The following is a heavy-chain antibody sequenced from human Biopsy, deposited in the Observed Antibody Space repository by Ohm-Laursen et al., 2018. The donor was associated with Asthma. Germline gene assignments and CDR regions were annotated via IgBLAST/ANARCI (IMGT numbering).Heavy chain of an antibody. CDR3: AKELFPGWELRRGPDS. CDR2: ISYDGSYK. CDR1: GFTFTSYG. D-gene: IGHD1-26*01. J-gene: IGHJ4*02. V-gene: IGHV3-30*18. Sequence: SLRLSCAASGFTFTSYGMHWVRQAPGKGLEWVAVISYDGSYKYYTDSVKGRFTISRDNSKNTLFLEMNSLRPEDTAVYYCAKELFPGWELRRGPDSWGQGTLVTVSS.